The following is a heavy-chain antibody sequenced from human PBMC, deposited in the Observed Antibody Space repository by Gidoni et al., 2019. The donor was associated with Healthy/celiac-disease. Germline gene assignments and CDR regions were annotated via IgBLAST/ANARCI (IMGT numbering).Heavy chain of an antibody. CDR3: AKDSSGYRFDY. Sequence: QVQLVESGGGVVQPGGSLRLSCAASGFTFSSYGLHWVRQAPGKGLEWVAVIRYDGSNKYYADSVKGRFTISRDNSKNTLYLQMNSLRAEDTAVYYCAKDSSGYRFDYWGQGTLVTVSS. CDR1: GFTFSSYG. D-gene: IGHD3-22*01. V-gene: IGHV3-30*02. J-gene: IGHJ4*02. CDR2: IRYDGSNK.